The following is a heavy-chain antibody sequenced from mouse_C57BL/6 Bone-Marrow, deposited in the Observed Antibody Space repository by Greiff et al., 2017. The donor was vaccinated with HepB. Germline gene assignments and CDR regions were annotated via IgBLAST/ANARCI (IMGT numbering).Heavy chain of an antibody. CDR2: IDPANGNT. D-gene: IGHD1-1*01. CDR3: ARQNYYGSSSFAY. V-gene: IGHV14-3*01. J-gene: IGHJ3*01. CDR1: GFNIKNTY. Sequence: EVKVVESVAELVRPGASVKLSCTASGFNIKNTYMHWVKQRPEQGLEWIGRIDPANGNTKYAPKFQGKATITADTSSNTAYLQLSSLTSEDTAIYYCARQNYYGSSSFAYWGQGTLVTVSA.